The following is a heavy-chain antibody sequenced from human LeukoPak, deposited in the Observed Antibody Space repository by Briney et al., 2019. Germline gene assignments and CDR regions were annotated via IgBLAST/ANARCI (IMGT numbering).Heavy chain of an antibody. V-gene: IGHV3-23*01. CDR1: GFTFSSYA. D-gene: IGHD4/OR15-4a*01. Sequence: GGSLRLSCAASGFTFSSYAMSWVRQAPGKGLEWVSAISGGGGRTYYADSVKGRFTISRDNSKNTLYLQMNSLRAEDTAVYYCARVYFGAFFDQWGQGSLVTVSS. CDR3: ARVYFGAFFDQ. J-gene: IGHJ4*02. CDR2: ISGGGGRT.